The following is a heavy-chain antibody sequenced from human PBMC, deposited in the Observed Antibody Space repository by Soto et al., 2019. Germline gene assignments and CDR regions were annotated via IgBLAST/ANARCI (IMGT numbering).Heavy chain of an antibody. J-gene: IGHJ5*02. CDR1: GGSVTSGTYF. CDR3: GRRNSGGNWFDP. Sequence: PSETLSLTCTVSGGSVTSGTYFWNWVRQPPGKGLEWIGYISYIGNTDYNPSLKSRVTISVDTSKNQFSLKLNSLTPADTAVYYCGRRNSGGNWFDPWGPGTLVTVSS. D-gene: IGHD4-17*01. V-gene: IGHV4-61*01. CDR2: ISYIGNT.